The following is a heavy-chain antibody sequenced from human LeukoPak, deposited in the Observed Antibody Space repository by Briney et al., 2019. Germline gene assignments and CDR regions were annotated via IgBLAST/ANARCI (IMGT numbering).Heavy chain of an antibody. CDR2: ISYDGSHK. J-gene: IGHJ4*02. CDR3: AKILGTTGIFDY. V-gene: IGHV3-30*18. Sequence: GGSLRLSCAASGFSFSNYGMHWVRQAPGKGLEWVAVISYDGSHKNYADSVKGRFTISRDNSKDTLNLQMNSLRAEDTAVYHCAKILGTTGIFDYWGQGTLVTVSS. D-gene: IGHD7-27*01. CDR1: GFSFSNYG.